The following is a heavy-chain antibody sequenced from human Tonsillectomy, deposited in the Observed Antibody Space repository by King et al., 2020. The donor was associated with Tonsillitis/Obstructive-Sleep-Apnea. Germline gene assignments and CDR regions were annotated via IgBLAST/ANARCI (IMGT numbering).Heavy chain of an antibody. Sequence: VQLVESGGGLVQSGGSLRLSCAASGFTFSSYWMSWVRQTPGKGLEWVANIKQDGREKHDVDSVKGRFTISRDNAKNSLYLQLNSLRAEDTAVYYCAREGGHGMGFGYWGQRTLVTVSS. CDR1: GFTFSSYW. V-gene: IGHV3-7*01. CDR2: IKQDGREK. CDR3: AREGGHGMGFGY. D-gene: IGHD3-16*01. J-gene: IGHJ4*02.